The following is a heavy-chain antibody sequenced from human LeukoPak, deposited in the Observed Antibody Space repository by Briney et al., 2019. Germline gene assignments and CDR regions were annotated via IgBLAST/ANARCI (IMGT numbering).Heavy chain of an antibody. CDR1: GGSISSDEYY. D-gene: IGHD6-6*01. CDR2: IYHSGST. Sequence: SETLSLTCTVSGGSISSDEYYWTWIRQPPGGGLEWIGYIYHSGSTYYNPSLKSRVTISVDKSKSQFSLKLTSVIAADTAVYYCATYSSSSKHYFDHWGQGTLVTVSS. V-gene: IGHV4-30-2*01. CDR3: ATYSSSSKHYFDH. J-gene: IGHJ4*02.